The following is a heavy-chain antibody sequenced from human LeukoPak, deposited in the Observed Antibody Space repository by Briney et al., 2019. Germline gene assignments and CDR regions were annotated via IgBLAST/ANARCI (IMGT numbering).Heavy chain of an antibody. Sequence: GGSLRLSCAASGFIFSDTYMNWIRQAPGKGLEWVSYISSSGSTIYYADSVKGRFTISRDNAKNSLYLQMNSLRAEDTAVYYCARGLDVLRFLEWPDAFDIWGQGTMVTVSS. CDR2: ISSSGSTI. J-gene: IGHJ3*02. CDR3: ARGLDVLRFLEWPDAFDI. D-gene: IGHD3-3*01. V-gene: IGHV3-11*04. CDR1: GFIFSDTY.